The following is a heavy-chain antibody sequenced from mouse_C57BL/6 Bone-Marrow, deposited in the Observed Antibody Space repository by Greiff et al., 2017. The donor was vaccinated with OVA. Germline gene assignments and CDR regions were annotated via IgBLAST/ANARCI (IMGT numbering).Heavy chain of an antibody. J-gene: IGHJ4*01. Sequence: EVQGVESGGGLVQPKGSLKLSCAASGFSFNTYAMNWVRQAPGKGLEWVARIRSKSNNYATYYADSVKDRFTISRDDSESMLYLQMNNLKTEDTAMYYCVRHGLPLYAMDCWGQGTSVTVSS. V-gene: IGHV10-1*01. CDR3: VRHGLPLYAMDC. CDR2: IRSKSNNYAT. CDR1: GFSFNTYA.